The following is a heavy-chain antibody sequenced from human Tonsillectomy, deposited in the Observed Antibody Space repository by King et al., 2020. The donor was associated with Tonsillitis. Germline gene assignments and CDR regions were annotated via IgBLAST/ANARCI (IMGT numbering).Heavy chain of an antibody. CDR2: ISSSSSYI. Sequence: QLVQSGGGLVKPGGSLRLSCAASGFTFSSYSMNWVRQAPGKGLEWVSSISSSSSYIYYADSVKGRFTISRDNAKNSLYLQMNSLRAEDTAVYYCARDLPFNSGYDRGVAFDYWGQGTLVTVSS. D-gene: IGHD5-12*01. CDR1: GFTFSSYS. J-gene: IGHJ4*02. CDR3: ARDLPFNSGYDRGVAFDY. V-gene: IGHV3-21*01.